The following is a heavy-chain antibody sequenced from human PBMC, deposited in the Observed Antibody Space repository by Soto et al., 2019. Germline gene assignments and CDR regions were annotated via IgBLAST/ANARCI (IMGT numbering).Heavy chain of an antibody. Sequence: ASVKVSCKASGDTFTNYHMHWVRQAPGQGFEWMGWINPKTGGTSYARKFQGRVTMTGDTSISTVCMEVSRLTTDDTAVYYCAREGSAWYKEFDFWGQGTLVTVSS. J-gene: IGHJ4*02. CDR2: INPKTGGT. CDR3: AREGSAWYKEFDF. D-gene: IGHD6-19*01. CDR1: GDTFTNYH. V-gene: IGHV1-2*02.